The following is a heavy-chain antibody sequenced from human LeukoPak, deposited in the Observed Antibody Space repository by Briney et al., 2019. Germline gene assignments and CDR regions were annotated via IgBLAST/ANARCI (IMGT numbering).Heavy chain of an antibody. J-gene: IGHJ6*04. CDR1: GGSISSYY. V-gene: IGHV4-4*07. CDR2: IYTSGST. CDR3: ASLGRLGGYWYGMDV. Sequence: SETLSLTCTVSGGSISSYYWSWIRQPAGKGLEWIGRIYTSGSTNYNPSLKSRVTMSVDTSKNQFSLKLSSVTAADTAVYYCASLGRLGGYWYGMDVWGKGTTVTVSP. D-gene: IGHD3-16*01.